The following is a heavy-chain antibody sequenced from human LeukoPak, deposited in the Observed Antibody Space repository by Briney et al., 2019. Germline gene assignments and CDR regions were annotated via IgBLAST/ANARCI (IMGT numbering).Heavy chain of an antibody. J-gene: IGHJ4*02. CDR3: ARDLSPVVRASPMGY. D-gene: IGHD3-10*01. CDR2: IRGSGGST. Sequence: TGGSLRLSCAASGFTFTSYAMSWVRQAPGKGLEWVSAIRGSGGSTYYADSVKGRFTISSDTSKNTLYLQMNSLRAEDTAVYYCARDLSPVVRASPMGYWGQGTPVTVSS. CDR1: GFTFTSYA. V-gene: IGHV3-23*01.